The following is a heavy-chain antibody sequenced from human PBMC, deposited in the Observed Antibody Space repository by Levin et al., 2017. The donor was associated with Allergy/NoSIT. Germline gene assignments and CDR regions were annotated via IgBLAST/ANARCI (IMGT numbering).Heavy chain of an antibody. CDR2: ISYDGRNK. Sequence: GGSLRLSCVASEVTFSDYAIHWVRQAPGKGLEWVAFISYDGRNKYYAESVKGRFTISRGNSKNTLYLQMNSLTAEDTAVYFCARERRRGYSGNDPAPFDYWGQGTLVTVSS. CDR3: ARERRRGYSGNDPAPFDY. V-gene: IGHV3-30*04. CDR1: EVTFSDYA. D-gene: IGHD5-12*01. J-gene: IGHJ4*02.